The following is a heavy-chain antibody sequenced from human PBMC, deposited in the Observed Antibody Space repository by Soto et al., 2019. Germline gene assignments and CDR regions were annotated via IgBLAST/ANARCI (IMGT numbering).Heavy chain of an antibody. J-gene: IGHJ4*02. CDR1: GFTFIGST. CDR2: IRDRANSYAT. Sequence: GSLRLSCAASGFTFIGSTMHWVRQASGTGLEWVGRIRDRANSYATAYAASVTGRFTISRDDSESTAYLQMDSLKTEDTAVYYCTRSTGTGTDYWGQGTLLTVSS. CDR3: TRSTGTGTDY. D-gene: IGHD1-1*01. V-gene: IGHV3-73*01.